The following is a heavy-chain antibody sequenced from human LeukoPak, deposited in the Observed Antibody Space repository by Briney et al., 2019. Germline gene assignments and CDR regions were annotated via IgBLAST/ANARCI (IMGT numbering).Heavy chain of an antibody. Sequence: SETLSLTCAVHGGSFSGYYWSWIRQPPGKGLEWIGEINHSGSTNYNPSLKSRVTISVDTSKNQFSLKLSSVTAADTAVYYCALAQWLVNDAFDIWGQGTMVTVSS. V-gene: IGHV4-34*01. CDR3: ALAQWLVNDAFDI. J-gene: IGHJ3*02. CDR1: GGSFSGYY. CDR2: INHSGST. D-gene: IGHD6-19*01.